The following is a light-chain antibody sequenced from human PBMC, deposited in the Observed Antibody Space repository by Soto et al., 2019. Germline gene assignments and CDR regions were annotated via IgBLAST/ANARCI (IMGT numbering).Light chain of an antibody. J-gene: IGKJ1*01. CDR3: QQYYSFPRT. V-gene: IGKV1-5*01. Sequence: DIQMTQSPSTLSASVGDRVTITCRASQSVRSWLAWYQQKPGRAPKFLIYDASSLESGVPSRFSGSGSGTDFTLTISCLQSEDFATYYCQQYYSFPRTFGQGTKVDI. CDR1: QSVRSW. CDR2: DAS.